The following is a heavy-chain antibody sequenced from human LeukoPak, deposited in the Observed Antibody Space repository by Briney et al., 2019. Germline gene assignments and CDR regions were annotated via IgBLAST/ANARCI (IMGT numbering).Heavy chain of an antibody. D-gene: IGHD3-22*01. V-gene: IGHV1-69*05. CDR3: ARGDYYDSSGYGIDY. Sequence: SVKVSCKASGGTFSGYAISWVRQAPGQGLEWMGRIIPIFGTANYAQKFQGRVTITTDESTSTAYMELSSLRSEDTAVYYCARGDYYDSSGYGIDYWGQGTLVTVSS. CDR2: IIPIFGTA. CDR1: GGTFSGYA. J-gene: IGHJ4*02.